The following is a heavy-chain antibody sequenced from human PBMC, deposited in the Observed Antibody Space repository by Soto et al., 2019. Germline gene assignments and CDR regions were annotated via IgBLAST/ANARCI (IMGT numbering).Heavy chain of an antibody. Sequence: GGSLRLSCAASGCTFSSYAISWVRQAPGKGLEWVSAISGSGGSTYYADSVKGRFTISRDNSKNTLYLQMNSLRAEDTAVYYCAKVGSILRGYYYYYMDVWGKGTTVTVSS. D-gene: IGHD1-26*01. CDR3: AKVGSILRGYYYYYMDV. V-gene: IGHV3-23*01. J-gene: IGHJ6*03. CDR1: GCTFSSYA. CDR2: ISGSGGST.